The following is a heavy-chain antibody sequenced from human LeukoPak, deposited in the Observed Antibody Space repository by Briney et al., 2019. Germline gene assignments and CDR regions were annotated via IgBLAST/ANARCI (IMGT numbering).Heavy chain of an antibody. J-gene: IGHJ4*02. CDR3: AKSLDYYGSGSYDY. D-gene: IGHD3-10*01. CDR1: GFTFSSYA. CDR2: ISDSGGRT. Sequence: PGGSLRLSCAASGFTFSSYAMSWVRQAPGKGLEWVSAISDSGGRTYHADSVKGRFTISRDNSKNTLYLQMNSLRAEDTAVYYCAKSLDYYGSGSYDYWGQGTLVTVSS. V-gene: IGHV3-23*01.